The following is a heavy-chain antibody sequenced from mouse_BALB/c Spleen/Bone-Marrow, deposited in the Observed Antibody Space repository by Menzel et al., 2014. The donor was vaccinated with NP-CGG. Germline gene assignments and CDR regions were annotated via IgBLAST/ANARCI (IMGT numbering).Heavy chain of an antibody. J-gene: IGHJ3*01. CDR1: GFNIKDTY. CDR3: ARGGRYDGFPY. D-gene: IGHD2-14*01. Sequence: EVKLVESGAELVKPGASVKLSCTASGFNIKDTYLHWVKQRPEQGLDWIGRIDPAIFTKYDPKFQGKASITADTSSNTAYLQLSSLTSEDTAVYYCARGGRYDGFPYWGQGTLVTVSA. V-gene: IGHV14-3*02. CDR2: IDPAIFT.